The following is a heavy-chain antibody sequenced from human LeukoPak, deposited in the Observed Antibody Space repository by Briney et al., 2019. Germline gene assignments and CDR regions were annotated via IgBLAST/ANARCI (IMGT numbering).Heavy chain of an antibody. D-gene: IGHD3-22*01. Sequence: SETLSLTCAVYGGSFSGYYWSWTRQPPGKGLEWIGEINHSGSTNYNPSLKSRVIISVDTSQNQFSLKLSSVTAADTAVYYCARVSTMIVVVIHNWFDPWGQGTLVTVSS. J-gene: IGHJ5*02. V-gene: IGHV4-34*01. CDR2: INHSGST. CDR3: ARVSTMIVVVIHNWFDP. CDR1: GGSFSGYY.